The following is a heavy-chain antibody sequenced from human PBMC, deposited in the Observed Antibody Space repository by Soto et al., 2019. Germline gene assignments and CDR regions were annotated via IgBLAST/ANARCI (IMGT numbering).Heavy chain of an antibody. V-gene: IGHV4-34*01. D-gene: IGHD3-3*01. J-gene: IGHJ4*02. Sequence: SELKSLPYTVEGGNFSGYDGSGICQPQGKGLERIGEINHSGSTNYNPSLKSRVTISVDTSKNQFSLTLSSVTAADTAVYYCARGSPTRLLRCLEWLPIGFDYWGQGTRVTVSS. CDR2: INHSGST. CDR3: ARGSPTRLLRCLEWLPIGFDY. CDR1: GGNFSGYD.